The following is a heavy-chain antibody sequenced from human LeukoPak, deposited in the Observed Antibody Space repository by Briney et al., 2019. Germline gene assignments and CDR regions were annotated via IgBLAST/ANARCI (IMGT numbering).Heavy chain of an antibody. J-gene: IGHJ4*02. Sequence: GRSLRLSCAASGFTFSSYAMHWVRQAPGKGLEWVAVISYDGSNKYYADSVKGRFTISRDNSKHTLYLQMNSLRAEDTAVYYCARDGTALDYWGQGTLVTVSS. V-gene: IGHV3-30-3*01. CDR3: ARDGTALDY. CDR2: ISYDGSNK. D-gene: IGHD1-1*01. CDR1: GFTFSSYA.